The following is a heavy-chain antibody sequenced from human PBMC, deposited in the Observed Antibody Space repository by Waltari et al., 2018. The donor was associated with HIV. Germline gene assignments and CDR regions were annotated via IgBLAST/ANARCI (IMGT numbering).Heavy chain of an antibody. V-gene: IGHV3-30*01. CDR1: GFTFSRYA. Sequence: AASGFTFSRYAMHWVRQAPGKGLEWVTVISYDGGSKYYADSVKGRFTISRDNSKNTLYLQMNSLRAEDTAVYYCARDIVSSHAYWGQGALVTVSS. J-gene: IGHJ4*02. D-gene: IGHD3-16*02. CDR3: ARDIVSSHAY. CDR2: ISYDGGSK.